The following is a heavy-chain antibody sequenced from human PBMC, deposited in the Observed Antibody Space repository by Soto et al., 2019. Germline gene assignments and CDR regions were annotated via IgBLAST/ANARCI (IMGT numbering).Heavy chain of an antibody. J-gene: IGHJ4*02. CDR2: VSYDGSNK. V-gene: IGHV3-30*18. CDR3: AKEGYDSSGYTGPFEY. Sequence: HPGGSLRLSCAASGFTFSSYGMHWVRQAPGKGLEWVAVVSYDGSNKYYADSVKGRFTISRDNSKNTLYLQMNSLRAEDTAVYYCAKEGYDSSGYTGPFEYWGQGTLVTVSS. D-gene: IGHD3-22*01. CDR1: GFTFSSYG.